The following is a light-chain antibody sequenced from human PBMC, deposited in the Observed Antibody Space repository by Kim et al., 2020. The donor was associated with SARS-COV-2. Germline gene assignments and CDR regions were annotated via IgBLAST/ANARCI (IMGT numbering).Light chain of an antibody. Sequence: SSELTQDPAVSVALGQTVRITCQGDSLRRYYASWYQQKPGQAPVPVIYGKTNRPSGIRDRFSGSSSGNTASLTITGAQAEDEADYYCNSRDSSGNRWVFGGGTKLTVL. CDR1: SLRRYY. CDR2: GKT. CDR3: NSRDSSGNRWV. J-gene: IGLJ3*02. V-gene: IGLV3-19*01.